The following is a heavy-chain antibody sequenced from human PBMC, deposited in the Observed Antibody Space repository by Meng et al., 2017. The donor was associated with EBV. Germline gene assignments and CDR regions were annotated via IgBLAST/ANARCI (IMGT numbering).Heavy chain of an antibody. CDR1: GYTFTSYD. CDR2: MNPNSGNT. Sequence: QVPLVQSGAEVKKPGASVKVSCKASGYTFTSYDINWVRQATGQGLEWMGWMNPNSGNTGYAQKFQGRVTMTRNTSISTAYMELSSLRSEDTAVYYCARGRGVYCSGGSCYPGWFDPWGQGTLVTVSS. CDR3: ARGRGVYCSGGSCYPGWFDP. D-gene: IGHD2-15*01. J-gene: IGHJ5*02. V-gene: IGHV1-8*01.